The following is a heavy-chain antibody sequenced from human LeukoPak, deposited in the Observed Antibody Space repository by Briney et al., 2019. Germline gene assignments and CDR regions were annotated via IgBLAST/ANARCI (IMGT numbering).Heavy chain of an antibody. CDR1: GYSFTSYW. D-gene: IGHD3-22*01. CDR2: IYPGDPDT. J-gene: IGHJ3*02. CDR3: ARQPSYYYDSSGYYQIHDAFDI. V-gene: IGHV5-51*01. Sequence: GESLKISCKGSGYSFTSYWIGWVRQMPGKGLEWMGIIYPGDPDTRYSPSFQGQVTISADKSISTAYLQWSSLKASDTAMYYCARQPSYYYDSSGYYQIHDAFDIWGQGTMVTVSS.